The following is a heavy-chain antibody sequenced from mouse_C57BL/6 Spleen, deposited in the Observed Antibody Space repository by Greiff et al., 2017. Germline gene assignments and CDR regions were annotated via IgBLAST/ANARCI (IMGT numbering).Heavy chain of an antibody. J-gene: IGHJ2*01. D-gene: IGHD2-5*01. CDR2: ISDGGSYT. V-gene: IGHV5-4*01. CDR3: ARDVDSTHYFDY. Sequence: EVKLMESGGGLVKPGGSLKLSCAASGFTFSSYAMSWVRQTPEQRLEWVATISDGGSYTYYPDNVKGRFTISRDNAKNNLYLQRSHLKSEDTAMYYCARDVDSTHYFDYWGKGTTLTVSS. CDR1: GFTFSSYA.